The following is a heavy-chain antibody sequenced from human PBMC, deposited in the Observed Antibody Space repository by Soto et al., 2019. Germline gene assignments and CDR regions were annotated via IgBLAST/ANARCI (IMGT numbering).Heavy chain of an antibody. CDR1: GGSISSYY. CDR3: ARETGENWTYEAH. CDR2: IYTSGST. V-gene: IGHV4-4*07. D-gene: IGHD1-7*01. J-gene: IGHJ1*01. Sequence: SETLSLTXTVSGGSISSYYWSWIRQPAGKGLEWIGRIYTSGSTNYNPSLKSRVTMSIDTSRNHFSLNLQSATAADTALYYCARETGENWTYEAHWGPGTLVTVSS.